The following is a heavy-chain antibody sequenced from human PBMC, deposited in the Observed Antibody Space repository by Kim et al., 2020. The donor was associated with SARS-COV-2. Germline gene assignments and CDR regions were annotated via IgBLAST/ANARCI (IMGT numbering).Heavy chain of an antibody. CDR3: AKDGGLFGVVTGDYGMDV. J-gene: IGHJ6*02. CDR1: GFTFDDYT. V-gene: IGHV3-43*01. CDR2: ISWDGGST. Sequence: GGSLRLSCAASGFTFDDYTMHWVRQAPGKGLEWVSLISWDGGSTYYADSVKGRFTISRDNSKNSLYLQMNSLRTEDTALYYCAKDGGLFGVVTGDYGMDVWGQGTTVTVSS. D-gene: IGHD3-3*01.